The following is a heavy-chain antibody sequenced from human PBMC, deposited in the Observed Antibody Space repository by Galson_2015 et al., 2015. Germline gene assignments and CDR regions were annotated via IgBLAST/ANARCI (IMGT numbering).Heavy chain of an antibody. CDR1: GYSFTSYW. CDR3: ARVPRVSSSWRYNWFDP. V-gene: IGHV5-51*03. J-gene: IGHJ5*02. Sequence: QSGAEVKKPGESLKISCKGSGYSFTSYWIGWVRQMPGKGLEWMGIIYPDDSNTRYSPSFQGQVTISADKSISTAYLQWSSLKASDTAMYYCARVPRVSSSWRYNWFDPWGQGTLVTVSS. CDR2: IYPDDSNT. D-gene: IGHD6-13*01.